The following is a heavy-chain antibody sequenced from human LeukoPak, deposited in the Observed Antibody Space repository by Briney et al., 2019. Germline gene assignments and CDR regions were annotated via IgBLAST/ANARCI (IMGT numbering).Heavy chain of an antibody. Sequence: GGSLRLSCAASGFTFDDYAMHWVRQVPGKGLEWVSGISWNSGSVGYAGSVKGRFTISRDNAKNSLYLQMDRLRDDDTALYYCAKARFEESCFDYWGQGTLLTVSS. CDR3: AKARFEESCFDY. J-gene: IGHJ4*02. CDR1: GFTFDDYA. D-gene: IGHD3-10*01. V-gene: IGHV3-9*01. CDR2: ISWNSGSV.